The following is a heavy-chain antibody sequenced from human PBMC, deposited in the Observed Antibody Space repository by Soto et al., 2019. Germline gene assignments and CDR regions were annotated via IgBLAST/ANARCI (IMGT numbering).Heavy chain of an antibody. CDR1: GGSFSGYY. CDR2: INHSRST. Sequence: SETLSLTCAVYGGSFSGYYWSWIRQPPGKGLEWIGEINHSRSTNYNPSLKSRVTISVDTSKNQFSLKLSSVTAADTAVYYCTRLNGYCVGTSCHGYYGMDVWGQGTKVTVSS. J-gene: IGHJ6*02. V-gene: IGHV4-34*01. CDR3: TRLNGYCVGTSCHGYYGMDV. D-gene: IGHD2-21*01.